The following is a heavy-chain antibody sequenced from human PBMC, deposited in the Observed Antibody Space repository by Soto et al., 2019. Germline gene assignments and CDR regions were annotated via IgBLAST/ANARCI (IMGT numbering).Heavy chain of an antibody. D-gene: IGHD3-3*01. J-gene: IGHJ6*02. Sequence: SVKVSCKASGGTFSSYAISWVRQAPGQGLEWMGGIIPIFGTANYAQKFQGRVTITADESTSTAYMELSSLRSEDTAVYYCARGMRDFGVVIGYYYYGMDVWGQGTTVTVSS. V-gene: IGHV1-69*13. CDR3: ARGMRDFGVVIGYYYYGMDV. CDR1: GGTFSSYA. CDR2: IIPIFGTA.